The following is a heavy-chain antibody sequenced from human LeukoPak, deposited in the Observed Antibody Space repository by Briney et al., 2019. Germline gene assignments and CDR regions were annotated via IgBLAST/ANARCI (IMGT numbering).Heavy chain of an antibody. J-gene: IGHJ4*02. CDR3: ARRGGEGYPFDY. Sequence: SETLSLTCTVSGGSISSYYWSWIRQPPGKGLEWIGYIYYSGSTYYNPSLKSRVTISVDTSKNQFSLKLSSVTAADTAVYYCARRGGEGYPFDYWGQGTLVTVSS. CDR2: IYYSGST. D-gene: IGHD2-21*01. CDR1: GGSISSYY. V-gene: IGHV4-59*04.